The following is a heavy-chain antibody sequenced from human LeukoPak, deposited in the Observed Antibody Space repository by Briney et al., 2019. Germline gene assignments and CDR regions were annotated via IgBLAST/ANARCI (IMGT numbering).Heavy chain of an antibody. D-gene: IGHD2/OR15-2a*01. V-gene: IGHV4-34*01. CDR3: AREDVALLSFDY. CDR1: GGSFSGYY. J-gene: IGHJ4*02. CDR2: INHSGST. Sequence: PSETLSLTCAVYGGSFSGYYWSWIRQPPGKGLEWIGEINHSGSTNYIPSLKSRVTISVDTSKNQFSLKLSSATAADTAVYYCAREDVALLSFDYWGQGTLVTVSS.